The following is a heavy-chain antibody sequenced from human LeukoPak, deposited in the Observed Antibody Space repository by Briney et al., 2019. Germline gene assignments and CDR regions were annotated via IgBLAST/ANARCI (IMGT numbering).Heavy chain of an antibody. CDR1: GFTFSSYG. J-gene: IGHJ4*02. V-gene: IGHV3-33*01. D-gene: IGHD5-18*01. CDR3: ARDGHSYGQDY. CDR2: IWYDGSNK. Sequence: GGSLRLSCAASGFTFSSYGMHWVRQAPGKGLEWVAVIWYDGSNKYYADSVKGRFTISRDNSKNTLYLQMNSLRAEDTAVYYCARDGHSYGQDYWGQGTLVTVSS.